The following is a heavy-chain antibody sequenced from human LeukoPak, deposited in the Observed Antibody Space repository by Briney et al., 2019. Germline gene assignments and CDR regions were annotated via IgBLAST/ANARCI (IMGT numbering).Heavy chain of an antibody. D-gene: IGHD3-16*02. CDR3: ATLEGRAVIWYFDY. V-gene: IGHV1-69*01. CDR2: IIPIFGTA. Sequence: GASVKVSCKASGGTFSSYAISWVRQAPGQGLEWMGGIIPIFGTANYAQKFQGRVTITADESTSTAYMELSSLRSEDTAVYYCATLEGRAVIWYFDYWGQGTLVTVSS. J-gene: IGHJ4*02. CDR1: GGTFSSYA.